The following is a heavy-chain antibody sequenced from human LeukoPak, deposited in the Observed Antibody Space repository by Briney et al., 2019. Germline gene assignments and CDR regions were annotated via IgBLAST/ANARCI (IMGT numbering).Heavy chain of an antibody. CDR1: GGSISSGSYY. Sequence: SETLSLTCTVSGGSISSGSYYWSWIRQPAGKGLEWIGRIYTSGSTNYNPSLKSRVTISVDTSKNQFSLKLSSVTAADTAVYYCARDYDILTDESWFDPWGQGTLVTVSS. J-gene: IGHJ5*02. D-gene: IGHD3-9*01. CDR3: ARDYDILTDESWFDP. CDR2: IYTSGST. V-gene: IGHV4-61*02.